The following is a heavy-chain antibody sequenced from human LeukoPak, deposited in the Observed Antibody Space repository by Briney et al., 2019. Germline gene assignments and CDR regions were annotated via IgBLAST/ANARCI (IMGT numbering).Heavy chain of an antibody. CDR1: GYTFTGYY. V-gene: IGHV1-2*06. Sequence: ASVKVSCKASGYTFTGYYMHWVRQAPGQGLEWMGRINPNSGGTNYAQKFQGRVTMTRDTSISTAYMELSRLRSDDTAVYYCARTTTSVFGYGMDVWGQGTTVTVSS. CDR3: ARTTTSVFGYGMDV. CDR2: INPNSGGT. J-gene: IGHJ6*02. D-gene: IGHD3-10*02.